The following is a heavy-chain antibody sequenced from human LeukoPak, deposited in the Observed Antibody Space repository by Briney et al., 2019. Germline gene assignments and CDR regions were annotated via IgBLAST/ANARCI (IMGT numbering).Heavy chain of an antibody. CDR3: ARDSYFCPMDV. D-gene: IGHD3-3*01. Sequence: GGSLRLSCAASGFTFSSYWMRWVRQAPGKGLEWVANIKQDGSEKYYVDSVQGRFTISRDNAKNSLYLQMNSLRAEDTAVYYCARDSYFCPMDVWGQGTTVTVSS. CDR2: IKQDGSEK. V-gene: IGHV3-7*04. J-gene: IGHJ6*02. CDR1: GFTFSSYW.